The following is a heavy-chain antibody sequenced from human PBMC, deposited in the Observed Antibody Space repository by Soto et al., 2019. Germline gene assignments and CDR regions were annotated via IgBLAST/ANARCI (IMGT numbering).Heavy chain of an antibody. V-gene: IGHV1-18*04. CDR3: AVSRGITGTTRVQPFLKRSYGMDV. Sequence: GASVKVSCKASGYTFTSYGISWVRQAPGQGLEWMGWISAYNGNTNYAQKLQGRVTMTTDTSTSTAYMELRSLRSDDPAVYYCAVSRGITGTTRVQPFLKRSYGMDVWGQGTTVTVSS. CDR1: GYTFTSYG. CDR2: ISAYNGNT. J-gene: IGHJ6*02. D-gene: IGHD1-7*01.